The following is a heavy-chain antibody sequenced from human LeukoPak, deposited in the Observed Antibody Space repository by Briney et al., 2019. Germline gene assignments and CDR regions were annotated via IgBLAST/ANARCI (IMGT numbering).Heavy chain of an antibody. CDR1: GGTFSSYA. CDR3: AGGPGVTDGMDV. D-gene: IGHD4-23*01. CDR2: IIPIFGIA. V-gene: IGHV1-69*04. Sequence: ASVKVSCKASGGTFSSYAISWVRQAPGRGLEWMGRIIPIFGIANYAQKFQGRVTITADKSTSTAYMELSSLRSEDTAVYYCAGGPGVTDGMDVWGQGTTVTVSS. J-gene: IGHJ6*02.